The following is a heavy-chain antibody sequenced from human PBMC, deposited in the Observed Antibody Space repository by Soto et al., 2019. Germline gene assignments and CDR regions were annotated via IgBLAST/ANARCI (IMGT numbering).Heavy chain of an antibody. D-gene: IGHD6-6*01. CDR3: ARERAGIAARLRPPHFDY. Sequence: QVQLQESGPGLVKPLQTLSLTCTVSGGSISSGDYYWTWIRQPPGKGLDWIGYIYYSGSTTYNPSLTTRVTIAVDTSKNQFSLRLSSVTAADTAIYYCARERAGIAARLRPPHFDYWGQGTLVTVSS. CDR2: IYYSGST. V-gene: IGHV4-30-4*01. J-gene: IGHJ4*02. CDR1: GGSISSGDYY.